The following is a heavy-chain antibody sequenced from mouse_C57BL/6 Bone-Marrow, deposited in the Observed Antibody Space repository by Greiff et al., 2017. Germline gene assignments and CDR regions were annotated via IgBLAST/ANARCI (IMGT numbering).Heavy chain of an antibody. CDR1: GYTFTSYW. CDR3: ARGRDYDDAMDY. Sequence: VQLQQPGAELVKPGASVKMSCKASGYTFTSYWITWVKQRPGQGLEWIGDIYPGSGSTNYNEKFKSKATLTVDTSSSTAYMQLSSLTSEDSAVYYCARGRDYDDAMDYWGQGTSVTVSS. CDR2: IYPGSGST. J-gene: IGHJ4*01. V-gene: IGHV1-55*01. D-gene: IGHD2-4*01.